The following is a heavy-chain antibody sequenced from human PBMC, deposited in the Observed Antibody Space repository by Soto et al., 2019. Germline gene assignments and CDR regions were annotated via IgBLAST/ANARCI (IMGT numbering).Heavy chain of an antibody. CDR3: AREDWYGGDYYYGMDV. Sequence: QVQLVESGGGVVQPGRSLRLSCAASGFTFSSYGMHWVRQAPGKGLEWVAVIWYDGSNKYYADSVKGRFTISRDNSKNTLYLQMNSLRAEDTAVYYCAREDWYGGDYYYGMDVWGQGTTVTVSS. J-gene: IGHJ6*02. D-gene: IGHD3-10*01. V-gene: IGHV3-33*01. CDR1: GFTFSSYG. CDR2: IWYDGSNK.